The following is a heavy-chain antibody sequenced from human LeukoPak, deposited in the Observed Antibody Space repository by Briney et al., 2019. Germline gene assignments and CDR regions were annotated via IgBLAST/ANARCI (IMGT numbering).Heavy chain of an antibody. Sequence: ASVKVSCKASGGTFSSYAISWVRQAPGQGLEWMGGIIPIFGTANYAQKFQGRVTITADKSTSTAYMELSSPRSEDTAVYYCARDSLYYYDSSGYPYWGQGTLVTVSS. CDR3: ARDSLYYYDSSGYPY. CDR2: IIPIFGTA. J-gene: IGHJ4*02. V-gene: IGHV1-69*06. D-gene: IGHD3-22*01. CDR1: GGTFSSYA.